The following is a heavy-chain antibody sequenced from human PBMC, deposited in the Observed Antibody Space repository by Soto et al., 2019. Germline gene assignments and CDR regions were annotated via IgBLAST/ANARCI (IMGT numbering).Heavy chain of an antibody. D-gene: IGHD5-18*01. J-gene: IGHJ4*02. Sequence: QLQLQESGPGLVKPSETLSLTCTVSGGSISSSSYYWGWIRQPPGKGLEWIGSIYYSGSTYDNPSVKSRFTISVDTYKNQFSLKLSSVTAADTAVYYCATFAVDTGRGTENESNSYFDYWGQGTLVTVSS. CDR3: ATFAVDTGRGTENESNSYFDY. V-gene: IGHV4-39*01. CDR1: GGSISSSSYY. CDR2: IYYSGST.